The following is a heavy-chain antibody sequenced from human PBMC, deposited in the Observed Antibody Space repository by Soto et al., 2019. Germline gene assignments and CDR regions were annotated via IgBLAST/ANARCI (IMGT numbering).Heavy chain of an antibody. V-gene: IGHV4-39*01. D-gene: IGHD3-3*01. J-gene: IGHJ4*02. CDR1: GGSISSSSYY. CDR2: IYYSGST. Sequence: SETLSLTCTVSGGSISSSSYYWGWIRQPPGKGLEWIGSIYYSGSTYYNPSLKSRVTISVDTSKNQFSLKLSSVTAADTAVYYSASFSSLYYFDYWGQGTLVTVSS. CDR3: ASFSSLYYFDY.